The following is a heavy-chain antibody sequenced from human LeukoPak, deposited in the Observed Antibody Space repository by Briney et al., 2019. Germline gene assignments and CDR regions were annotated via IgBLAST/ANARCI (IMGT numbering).Heavy chain of an antibody. J-gene: IGHJ4*02. CDR1: GHTFTSYG. D-gene: IGHD3-22*01. V-gene: IGHV1-18*01. CDR3: ARDSLYYYDSSGYYYTPFFDY. Sequence: ASVKVSCKASGHTFTSYGISWVRQAPGQGLEWMGWISAYNGNTNYAQKLQGRVTMTTDTSTSTAYMELRSLRSDDTAVYYCARDSLYYYDSSGYYYTPFFDYWGQGTLVTVSS. CDR2: ISAYNGNT.